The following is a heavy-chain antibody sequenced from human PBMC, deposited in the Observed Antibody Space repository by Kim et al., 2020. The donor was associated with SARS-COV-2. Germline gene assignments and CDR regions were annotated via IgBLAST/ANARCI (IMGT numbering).Heavy chain of an antibody. V-gene: IGHV3-30-3*01. D-gene: IGHD5-12*01. CDR1: GFTFSSYA. J-gene: IGHJ4*02. CDR2: ISYDGSNK. CDR3: ARSGWLRFFDY. Sequence: GGSLRLFCAASGFTFSSYAMHWVRQAPGKGLEWVAVISYDGSNKYYADSVKGRFTISRDNSKNTLYLQMNSLRAEDTAVYYCARSGWLRFFDYWGQGTLV.